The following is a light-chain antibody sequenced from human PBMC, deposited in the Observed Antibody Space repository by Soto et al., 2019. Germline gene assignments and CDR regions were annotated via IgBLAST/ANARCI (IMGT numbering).Light chain of an antibody. CDR1: RDVIDY. J-gene: IGKJ5*01. V-gene: IGKV3-20*01. CDR3: QQYGSSPYT. CDR2: DTS. Sequence: EIVLTQSPATLSLSPGERATLSCRASRDVIDYLAWYQQKPGQAPRLLIYDTSNRATGIPARFSGSGSGTDFTLTISRLEPEDFAVYYCQQYGSSPYTFGQGTRLEIK.